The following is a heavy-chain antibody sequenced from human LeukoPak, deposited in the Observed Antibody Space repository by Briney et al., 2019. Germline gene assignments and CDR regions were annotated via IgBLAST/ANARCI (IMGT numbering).Heavy chain of an antibody. Sequence: GGSLRLSCAASGFTFSSAWMHWVRQTPGKGLVWVSRIKSDGTTNYADSVKGRFTISRDNAKNTLYLQMDNLRAEDTAVYYCARDGSYKFDYWGQGTLVTVSS. V-gene: IGHV3-74*01. J-gene: IGHJ4*02. D-gene: IGHD1-26*01. CDR2: IKSDGTT. CDR3: ARDGSYKFDY. CDR1: GFTFSSAW.